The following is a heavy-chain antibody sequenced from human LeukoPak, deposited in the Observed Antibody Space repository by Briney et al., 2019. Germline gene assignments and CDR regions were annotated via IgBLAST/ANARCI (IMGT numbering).Heavy chain of an antibody. CDR2: IYYSGST. J-gene: IGHJ4*02. Sequence: SETLSLTCTVSGGSISSYYWSWIRQPPGKGLEWIGYIYYSGSTNYNPSLKSRVTISVDTSKNQFSVRLSSVTAADTAMYYCAGSQNYYGSGDYWSQGTLVTVSS. V-gene: IGHV4-59*01. D-gene: IGHD3-10*01. CDR1: GGSISSYY. CDR3: AGSQNYYGSGDY.